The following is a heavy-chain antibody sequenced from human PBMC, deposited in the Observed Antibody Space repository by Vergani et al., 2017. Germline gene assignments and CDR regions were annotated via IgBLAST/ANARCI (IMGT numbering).Heavy chain of an antibody. Sequence: EVQLLESGGGLVQPGGSLRLSCAASGFTFSSYAMSWVRQAPGKGLEWVSGISWNSGSIGYADSVKGRFTISSDNAKNSLYLQMNSLRAEDTALYYCAKVSGSSPTAYYFDYWGQGTLVTVSS. V-gene: IGHV3-9*01. J-gene: IGHJ4*02. CDR2: ISWNSGSI. D-gene: IGHD6-6*01. CDR3: AKVSGSSPTAYYFDY. CDR1: GFTFSSYA.